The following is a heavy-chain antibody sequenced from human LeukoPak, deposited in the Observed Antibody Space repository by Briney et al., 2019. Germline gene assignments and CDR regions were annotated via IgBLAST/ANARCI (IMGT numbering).Heavy chain of an antibody. Sequence: GGSLRLSCAASGFTFSDYYMSWIRQAPGKGLEWVSYISSSGSTIYYADSVKGRFTISRDNSKNTLYLQMNSLRAEDTAVYYCAKDLSAYCGGDCPNWFDPWGQGTLVTVSS. CDR2: ISSSGSTI. CDR1: GFTFSDYY. D-gene: IGHD2-21*02. CDR3: AKDLSAYCGGDCPNWFDP. V-gene: IGHV3-11*04. J-gene: IGHJ5*02.